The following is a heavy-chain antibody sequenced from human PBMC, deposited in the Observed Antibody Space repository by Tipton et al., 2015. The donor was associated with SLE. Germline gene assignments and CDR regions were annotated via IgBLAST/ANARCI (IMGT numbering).Heavy chain of an antibody. V-gene: IGHV4-34*01. D-gene: IGHD4-11*01. Sequence: TLSLTCAVYGGSFSSYYWSWIRQPPGKGLEWIGEIYHSGSTNYNPSLKSRVTISVDKSKNQFSLKLSSVTAADTAVYYCARPRGVTVTTSWFDPWGQGTLVTVSS. CDR3: ARPRGVTVTTSWFDP. CDR1: GGSFSSYY. J-gene: IGHJ5*02. CDR2: IYHSGST.